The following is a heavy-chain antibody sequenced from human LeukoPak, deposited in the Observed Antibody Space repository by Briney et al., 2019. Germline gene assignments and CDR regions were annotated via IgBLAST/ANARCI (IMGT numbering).Heavy chain of an antibody. CDR2: IYSGGST. V-gene: IGHV3-66*01. D-gene: IGHD3-10*01. J-gene: IGHJ4*02. Sequence: GGSLRLSCAASGFTVSSNYMSWVRQAPGKGLEWVSVIYSGGSTYYAGSVKGRFTISRDNSKNTLYLQMNSLRAEDTAVYYCARDFYYGSGSSSPSLDYWGQGTLVTVSS. CDR1: GFTVSSNY. CDR3: ARDFYYGSGSSSPSLDY.